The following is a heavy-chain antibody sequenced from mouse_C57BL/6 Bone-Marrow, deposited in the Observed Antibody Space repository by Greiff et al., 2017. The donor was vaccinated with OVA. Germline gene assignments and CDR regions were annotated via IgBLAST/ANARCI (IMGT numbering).Heavy chain of an antibody. J-gene: IGHJ4*01. CDR1: GYTFTSYW. V-gene: IGHV1-50*01. CDR3: ARFYVRDY. Sequence: VQLQQPGAELVKPGASVKLSCKASGYTFTSYWMKWVKQRPGQGLEWIGEIDPSDSYTNYNQKFKGKATLTVDTSSSTAYMQLSSLTSEDSAVYYCARFYVRDYWGQGTSVTVSS. CDR2: IDPSDSYT. D-gene: IGHD2-3*01.